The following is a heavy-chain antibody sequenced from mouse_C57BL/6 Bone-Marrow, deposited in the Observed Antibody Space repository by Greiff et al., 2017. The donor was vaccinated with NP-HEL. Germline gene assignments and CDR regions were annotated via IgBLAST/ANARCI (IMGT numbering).Heavy chain of an antibody. V-gene: IGHV1-18*01. CDR3: ARSRVYYFDY. J-gene: IGHJ2*01. CDR1: GYTFTDYN. Sequence: EVKVVESGPELVKPGASVKIPCKASGYTFTDYNMDWVKQSHGKSLEWIGDINPNNGGTIYNQKFKGKATLTVDKSSSTAYMELRSLTSEDTAVYYCARSRVYYFDYWGQGTTLTVSS. CDR2: INPNNGGT.